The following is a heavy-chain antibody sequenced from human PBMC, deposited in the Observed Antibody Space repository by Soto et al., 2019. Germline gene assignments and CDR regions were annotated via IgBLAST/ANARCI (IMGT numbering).Heavy chain of an antibody. J-gene: IGHJ4*02. CDR2: IYYSGST. V-gene: IGHV4-39*01. CDR3: ARIIVVVPAARFDY. D-gene: IGHD2-2*01. CDR1: GGSISSSSYY. Sequence: QLQLQESGPGLVKPSETLSLTCTVSGGSISSSSYYWGWIRQPPGKGLEWIGSIYYSGSTYYNPSLKSRVTISVDTSTNQFSLKLSSVTAADTAVYYCARIIVVVPAARFDYWGQGTLVTVSS.